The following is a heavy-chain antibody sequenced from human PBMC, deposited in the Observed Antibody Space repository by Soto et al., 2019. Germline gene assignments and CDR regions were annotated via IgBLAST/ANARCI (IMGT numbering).Heavy chain of an antibody. CDR3: ARAPHHYYYYYMDV. CDR2: IYYSGST. CDR1: GGSISSYY. V-gene: IGHV4-59*01. Sequence: SETLSLTCTVSGGSISSYYWSWIRQPPGKGLEWIGYIYYSGSTNYNPSLKSRVTISVDTSKNQFSLKLSSVTAVDTAVYYCARAPHHYYYYYMDVWGKGTTVTVSS. J-gene: IGHJ6*03.